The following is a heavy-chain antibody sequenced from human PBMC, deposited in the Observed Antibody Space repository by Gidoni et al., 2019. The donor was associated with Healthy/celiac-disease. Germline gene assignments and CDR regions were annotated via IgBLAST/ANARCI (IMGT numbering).Heavy chain of an antibody. CDR2: MNSDGRST. V-gene: IGHV3-74*01. CDR1: GFTFSGYW. CDR3: ARVTAMVSPLDY. J-gene: IGHJ4*02. Sequence: EVQLVESGGGLVQPGGSLRLSCAASGFTFSGYWMPWVRQAPGKGLVWVSRMNSDGRSTSYADSVKGRFTISRDNAKNTLYLQMNSLRAEDTAVYYCARVTAMVSPLDYWGQGTLVTVSS. D-gene: IGHD5-18*01.